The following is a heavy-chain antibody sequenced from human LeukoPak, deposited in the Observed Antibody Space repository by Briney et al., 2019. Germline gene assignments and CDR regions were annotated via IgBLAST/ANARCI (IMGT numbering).Heavy chain of an antibody. Sequence: GGSLRLSCAASGFTFTSYGIHWVRQAPGKGLEWVSYISSVSSTIYYADSVKGRFTISRDNAKNSLYLQMNSLRAEDTAVYYCARGIGTGRQPFDYWGQGTLVTVSS. CDR3: ARGIGTGRQPFDY. J-gene: IGHJ4*02. CDR1: GFTFTSYG. CDR2: ISSVSSTI. D-gene: IGHD1-1*01. V-gene: IGHV3-48*01.